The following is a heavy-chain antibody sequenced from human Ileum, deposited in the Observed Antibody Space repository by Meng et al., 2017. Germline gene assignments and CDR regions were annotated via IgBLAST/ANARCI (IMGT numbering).Heavy chain of an antibody. CDR1: GDSVSSNSGA. Sequence: QGPLQQLGPRLVKPTQTLSVTCAISGDSVSSNSGAWNWIRQSPSRGLEWLGRTYYRSKWYYDYAVSVESRITINPDTSKNQFSLHLNSVTPEDTAVYYCARDGPRRYSGTSYSDAFDMWGQGTMVTVAS. CDR3: ARDGPRRYSGTSYSDAFDM. J-gene: IGHJ3*02. CDR2: TYYRSKWYY. D-gene: IGHD1-26*01. V-gene: IGHV6-1*01.